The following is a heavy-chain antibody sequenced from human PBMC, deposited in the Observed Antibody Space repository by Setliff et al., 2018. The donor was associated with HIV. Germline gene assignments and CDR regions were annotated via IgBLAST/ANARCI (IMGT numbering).Heavy chain of an antibody. CDR1: GGIISSDSFF. CDR2: ISATGST. CDR3: ARDGYGDYEGYYYYYMDV. J-gene: IGHJ6*03. D-gene: IGHD4-17*01. Sequence: TLSLTCTVSGGIISSDSFFWSWIRQPAGKGLEWIGHISATGSTNYNPSLKSRVTMSLDTSKNQFSLNLNSVTAADTAVYYCARDGYGDYEGYYYYYMDVWGKGTTVTVSS. V-gene: IGHV4-61*09.